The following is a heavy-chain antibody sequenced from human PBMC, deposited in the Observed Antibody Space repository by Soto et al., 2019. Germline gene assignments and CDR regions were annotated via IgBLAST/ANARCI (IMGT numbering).Heavy chain of an antibody. Sequence: GASVKVSCKASGYTFTGYYMHWVREAPGQGLEWMGWINPNSGGTNYAQKFQGRVTMTRDTSISTAYMELSRLRSDDTAVYYCARVRGYYDSSGPFDYWGQGTLVTVSS. CDR2: INPNSGGT. J-gene: IGHJ4*02. CDR3: ARVRGYYDSSGPFDY. CDR1: GYTFTGYY. V-gene: IGHV1-2*02. D-gene: IGHD3-22*01.